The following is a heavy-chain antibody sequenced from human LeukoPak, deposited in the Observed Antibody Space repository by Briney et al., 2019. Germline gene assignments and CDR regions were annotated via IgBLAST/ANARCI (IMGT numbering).Heavy chain of an antibody. CDR3: TRVGYIDEGIDY. CDR1: GFPFSSYW. Sequence: GGSLRLSCVASGFPFSSYWMTWVRQAPGKGLEWVANIKQDGSKKSYVDSVKGRFTISRDNAENSLYLQMNSLRAEDTAIYYCTRVGYIDEGIDYWGQGTLVTVSS. V-gene: IGHV3-7*04. D-gene: IGHD5-24*01. CDR2: IKQDGSKK. J-gene: IGHJ4*02.